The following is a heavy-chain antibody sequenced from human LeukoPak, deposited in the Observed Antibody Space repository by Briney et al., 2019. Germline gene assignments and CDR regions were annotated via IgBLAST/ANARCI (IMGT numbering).Heavy chain of an antibody. J-gene: IGHJ4*02. Sequence: PGGSLRLSCAASGFTFDDYGMSWVRQAPRKGLEWVSSISTSSSYIYYADSVKGRFTISRDNARNSLYLQMNSLRAEDTAVYYCARDRDWNSGFDYWGQGTLVTVSS. D-gene: IGHD1-7*01. V-gene: IGHV3-21*01. CDR1: GFTFDDYG. CDR2: ISTSSSYI. CDR3: ARDRDWNSGFDY.